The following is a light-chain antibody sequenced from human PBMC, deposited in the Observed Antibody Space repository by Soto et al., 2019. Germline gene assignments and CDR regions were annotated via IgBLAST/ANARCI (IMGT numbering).Light chain of an antibody. J-gene: IGKJ1*01. CDR2: DAS. Sequence: DIQMTQSPSSLSASVGDRVTITCRASQSISSYLNWYQQKPGKAPKLLIYDASTLETGVPSRFSGSGSGTEFTLTISSLQPDDFANYYCQQYNSYPEMFGQGTKVDIK. CDR3: QQYNSYPEM. CDR1: QSISSY. V-gene: IGKV1-33*01.